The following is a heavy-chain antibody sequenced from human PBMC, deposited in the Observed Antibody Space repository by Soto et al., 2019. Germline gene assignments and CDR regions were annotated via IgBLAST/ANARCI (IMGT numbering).Heavy chain of an antibody. CDR1: GGSMNYYY. D-gene: IGHD3-22*01. V-gene: IGHV4-59*03. CDR2: VSHTGST. CDR3: ARYSPPKKAYDSNPAWFDP. J-gene: IGHJ5*02. Sequence: QVQLQESGPGKVKPSETLSLTCSVSGGSMNYYYWTWIRQSPGKGLEWIGSVSHTGSTTYSPSLTRRVVISLDTSRNQFSLTLSSVTAADTAVYFCARYSPPKKAYDSNPAWFDPWGQGTLVAVTS.